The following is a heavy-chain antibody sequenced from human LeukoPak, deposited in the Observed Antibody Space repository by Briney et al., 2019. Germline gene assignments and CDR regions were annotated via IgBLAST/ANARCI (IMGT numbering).Heavy chain of an antibody. V-gene: IGHV3-30*02. CDR1: GSSFSIYG. D-gene: IGHD3-22*01. J-gene: IGHJ3*02. Sequence: GGSLRLSCAASGSSFSIYGMHWVRQAPGKGLEWVTFIRYDGSNKYYADSVKGRFTISRDNSKNTLYLQMNSLRAEDTAVYYCAKEGGGYDSSGSDAFDIWGQGTMATVSS. CDR3: AKEGGGYDSSGSDAFDI. CDR2: IRYDGSNK.